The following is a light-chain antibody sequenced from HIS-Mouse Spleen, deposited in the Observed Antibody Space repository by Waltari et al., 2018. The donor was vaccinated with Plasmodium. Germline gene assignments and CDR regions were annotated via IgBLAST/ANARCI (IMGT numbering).Light chain of an antibody. CDR3: YSTDSSGNHRV. J-gene: IGLJ3*02. CDR1: ALPKNY. V-gene: IGLV3-10*01. CDR2: EDS. Sequence: SYELTPPPSVSVSPGQTARLTCSGAALPKNYAYWYQQKSGQAPVLVIYEDSKRPSGIPERFSGSSSGTMATLTISGAQVEDEADYYCYSTDSSGNHRVFGGGTKLTVL.